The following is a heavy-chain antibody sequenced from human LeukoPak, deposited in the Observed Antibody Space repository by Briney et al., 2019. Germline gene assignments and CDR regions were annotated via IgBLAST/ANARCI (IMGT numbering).Heavy chain of an antibody. J-gene: IGHJ4*02. CDR3: ARGRGDGAAFDY. D-gene: IGHD2-21*02. Sequence: GGSLRLSCAASGFTFSSYGMHWVRQAPGKGLEWVAVIWYDGSNKYYADSVKGRFTISRDNSKNTLYLQMNSLRAEDTAVYYCARGRGDGAAFDYWGQGTLVTVSS. CDR2: IWYDGSNK. V-gene: IGHV3-33*01. CDR1: GFTFSSYG.